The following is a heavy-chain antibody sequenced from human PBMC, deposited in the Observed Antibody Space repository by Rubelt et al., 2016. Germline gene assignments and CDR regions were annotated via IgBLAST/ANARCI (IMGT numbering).Heavy chain of an antibody. J-gene: IGHJ4*02. CDR1: GFIFSDYS. D-gene: IGHD4-23*01. V-gene: IGHV3-48*01. CDR2: ISRDSSAI. Sequence: EVQLLESGGGLVQPGGSLRLSCAASGFIFSDYSMNWDRQAPGKGLEWLSYISRDSSAIYYADSVKGRFTISRDGAKKSLYLQRNGLRVEDAGVYYCAKGSRDYGGKLAYWGQGTLVTVSS. CDR3: AKGSRDYGGKLAY.